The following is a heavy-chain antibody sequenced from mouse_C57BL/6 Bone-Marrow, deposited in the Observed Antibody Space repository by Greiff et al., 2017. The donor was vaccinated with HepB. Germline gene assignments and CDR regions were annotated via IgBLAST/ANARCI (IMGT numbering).Heavy chain of an antibody. Sequence: VQLQQSGPELVKPGASVKISCKASGYTFTDYYMNWVKQSHGKSLEWIGDINPNNGGTSYNQKFKGKATLTVDKSSSTAYMELRSLTSEDSAVYYCAREVSITTVVPYAMDYWGQGTSVTVSS. CDR3: AREVSITTVVPYAMDY. CDR2: INPNNGGT. V-gene: IGHV1-26*01. J-gene: IGHJ4*01. D-gene: IGHD1-1*01. CDR1: GYTFTDYY.